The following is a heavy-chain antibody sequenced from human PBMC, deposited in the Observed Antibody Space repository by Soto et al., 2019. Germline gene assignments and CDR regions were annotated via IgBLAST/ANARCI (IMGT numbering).Heavy chain of an antibody. Sequence: QLQLQESGPGLVKPSETLSLTCTVSGGSISSSSYYWGWIRQPPGKGLEWIGSIYYSGRTYYNPSLKRRVTISLDTSKNQFSLKLSSVTASVPAVYYCAIHDGNRGMLIGYWGQGTLVTVSS. CDR3: AIHDGNRGMLIGY. V-gene: IGHV4-39*01. D-gene: IGHD1-1*01. CDR1: GGSISSSSYY. J-gene: IGHJ4*02. CDR2: IYYSGRT.